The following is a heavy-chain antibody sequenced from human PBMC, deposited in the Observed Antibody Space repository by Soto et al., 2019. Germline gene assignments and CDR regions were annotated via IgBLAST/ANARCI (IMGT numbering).Heavy chain of an antibody. D-gene: IGHD3-22*01. J-gene: IGHJ6*02. CDR1: GYTFTGYY. CDR3: ARGWVTMIVVVIVYYYYYCGMDV. V-gene: IGHV1-2*04. CDR2: INPNSGGT. Sequence: GASVKVSCKASGYTFTGYYMHWVRQAPGQGLEWMGWINPNSGGTNYAQKFQGWVTMTRDTSISTAYMELSRLRSDDTAVYYCARGWVTMIVVVIVYYYYYCGMDVWGQGTTVTVSS.